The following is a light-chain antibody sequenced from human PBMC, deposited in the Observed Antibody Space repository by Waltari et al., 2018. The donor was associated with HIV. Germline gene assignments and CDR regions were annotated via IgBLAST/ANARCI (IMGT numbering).Light chain of an antibody. CDR3: AAWDDNLNAAL. CDR2: SDN. J-gene: IGLJ2*01. V-gene: IGLV1-44*01. CDR1: TSNIGTNT. Sequence: QSVLTQPTSASGTPGQRVTISCSGGTSNIGTNTVNWFRQLPGTAPKLVIYSDNQRPSGVPDRFSGSRSGTSASLAISGLQSDDEASYYCAAWDDNLNAALFGGGTKVTVL.